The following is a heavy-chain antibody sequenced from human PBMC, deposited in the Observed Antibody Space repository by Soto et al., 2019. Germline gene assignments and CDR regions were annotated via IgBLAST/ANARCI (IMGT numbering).Heavy chain of an antibody. CDR1: GFTFSSYA. D-gene: IGHD1-26*01. CDR2: ISGSGGNA. V-gene: IGHV3-23*01. Sequence: PGGSLRLSCAASGFTFSSYAMSWVRQAPGKGLEWVSTISGSGGNAYYADSVKGRFSISRGNSKNTLRLQMNSLRADDTAVYYCAKDGASGSYPPYYYFGMDVWGQGTTVTVSS. J-gene: IGHJ6*02. CDR3: AKDGASGSYPPYYYFGMDV.